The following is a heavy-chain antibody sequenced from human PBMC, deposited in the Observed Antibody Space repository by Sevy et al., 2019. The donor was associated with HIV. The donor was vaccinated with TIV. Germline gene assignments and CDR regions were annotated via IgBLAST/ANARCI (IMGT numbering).Heavy chain of an antibody. Sequence: GGSLRLSCAASGFTFSSYWMSWVRQAPGKGLEWVANIKQDGSEKYYVESVKGRFTISRDNAKNSLYLQMNSLRAEDTAVYYCARDPVYCSGGSCYYWYFDLWGRGTLVTVSS. J-gene: IGHJ2*01. V-gene: IGHV3-7*03. D-gene: IGHD2-15*01. CDR1: GFTFSSYW. CDR3: ARDPVYCSGGSCYYWYFDL. CDR2: IKQDGSEK.